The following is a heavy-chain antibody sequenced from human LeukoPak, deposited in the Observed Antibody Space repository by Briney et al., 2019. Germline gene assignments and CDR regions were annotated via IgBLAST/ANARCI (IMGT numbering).Heavy chain of an antibody. J-gene: IGHJ5*02. V-gene: IGHV1-2*02. Sequence: ASVKVSCKASGYTFTGYYMHWVRQAPGQGLEWVGWINPDTGGTHYAQKFQGRVTMTRDTSISTAYMELNSLRSDDTAVYYCARDSWRGGSCALKNWFDPWGPGTLVTVSS. CDR3: ARDSWRGGSCALKNWFDP. D-gene: IGHD2-15*01. CDR2: INPDTGGT. CDR1: GYTFTGYY.